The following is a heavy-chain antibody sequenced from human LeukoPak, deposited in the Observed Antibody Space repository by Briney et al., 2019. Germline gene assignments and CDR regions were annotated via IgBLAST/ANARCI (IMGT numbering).Heavy chain of an antibody. J-gene: IGHJ6*03. CDR2: ISSGSSYI. CDR3: ARVDSAGLGTNYYMDV. D-gene: IGHD2-2*01. CDR1: GFTFSSYS. Sequence: GGSLRLSCGASGFTFSSYSMNWVRQAPGKGLEWVSSISSGSSYIYYADSVKGRFTISRDNAKTSLFLQMNSLRAEDTAVYYCARVDSAGLGTNYYMDVWGKGTTVTVS. V-gene: IGHV3-21*01.